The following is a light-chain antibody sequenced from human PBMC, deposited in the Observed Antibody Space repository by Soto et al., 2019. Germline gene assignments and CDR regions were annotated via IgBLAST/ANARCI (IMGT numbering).Light chain of an antibody. CDR3: SSYTSSSTLGV. V-gene: IGLV2-14*01. J-gene: IGLJ1*01. CDR2: EVS. CDR1: SSDVGGYNH. Sequence: QSVLTQPASVSGSPGQSITISCTGTSSDVGGYNHVSWYQQHPGKAPKLIIYEVSNRPSGVSNRFSGSKSGNTASLTISGLQAEDEADYYCSSYTSSSTLGVFGTGTKLTVL.